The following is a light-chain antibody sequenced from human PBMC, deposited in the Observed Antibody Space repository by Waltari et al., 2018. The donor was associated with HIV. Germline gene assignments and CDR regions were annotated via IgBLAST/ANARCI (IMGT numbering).Light chain of an antibody. CDR3: CSYARTTTSFYV. J-gene: IGLJ1*01. CDR2: EVT. V-gene: IGLV2-23*02. Sequence: QSALTQPASVSGSPGQSITISCTGTTSDVGSYDLVSWYQQHPGKAPKLMIYEVTKRPSGVSNRSSGANSGNTASLTISGLQAEDEAFYYCCSYARTTTSFYVFGPGTEVTVL. CDR1: TSDVGSYDL.